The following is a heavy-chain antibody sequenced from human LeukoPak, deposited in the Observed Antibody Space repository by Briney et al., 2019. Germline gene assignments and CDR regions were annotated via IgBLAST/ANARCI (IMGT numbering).Heavy chain of an antibody. V-gene: IGHV1-18*01. CDR1: GYTFTSCG. Sequence: ASVKVSCKASGYTFTSCGNNWVRQAPGQGLEWMGWISAYNGNTNYAQKLQGRVTMTTDTTTSNDYMELRSLRSDDTTVYYCSRSYSFGYFDLWGRGTLVTVSS. J-gene: IGHJ2*01. CDR3: SRSYSFGYFDL. D-gene: IGHD6-13*01. CDR2: ISAYNGNT.